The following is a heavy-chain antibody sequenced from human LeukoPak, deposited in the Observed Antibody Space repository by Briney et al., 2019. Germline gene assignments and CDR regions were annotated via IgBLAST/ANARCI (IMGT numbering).Heavy chain of an antibody. CDR3: ARDRGNYYDSSGYYDY. CDR2: IYYSGST. D-gene: IGHD3-22*01. Sequence: PSETLSLTCTVSGGSISSYYWSWIRQPPGKGLEWIGYIYYSGSTNYHPSLKSRVTISVDTSKNQFSLKLSSVTAADTAVYYCARDRGNYYDSSGYYDYWGQGTLVTVSS. V-gene: IGHV4-59*01. J-gene: IGHJ4*02. CDR1: GGSISSYY.